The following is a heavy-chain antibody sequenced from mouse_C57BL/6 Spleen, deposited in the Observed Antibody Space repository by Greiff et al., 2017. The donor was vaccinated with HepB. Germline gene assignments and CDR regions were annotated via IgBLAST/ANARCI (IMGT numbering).Heavy chain of an antibody. D-gene: IGHD2-1*01. Sequence: VQLKESGPVLVKPGASVKMSCKASGYTFTDYYMNWVKQSHGKSLEWIGVINPYNGGTSYNQKFKGKATLTVDKSSSTAYMELNSLTSEDSAVYYCAREENGNYEYFDVWGTGTTVTVSS. J-gene: IGHJ1*03. CDR1: GYTFTDYY. CDR2: INPYNGGT. CDR3: AREENGNYEYFDV. V-gene: IGHV1-19*01.